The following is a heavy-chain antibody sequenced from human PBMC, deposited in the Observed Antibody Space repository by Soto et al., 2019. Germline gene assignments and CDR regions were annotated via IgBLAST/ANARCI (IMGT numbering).Heavy chain of an antibody. CDR1: GTSIINNNW. CDR2: IYHSGTT. Sequence: QVQLQESGPGLVKPSGTLSLTCAVSGTSIINNNWWTWVRQPPGKGLEWIGEIYHSGTTNYNSSLKSRVTFSTDKSNNQFSLNLNSVTAADTAVYYCARGDGDNAFDIWGQGTLVIVSS. J-gene: IGHJ3*02. D-gene: IGHD2-21*02. V-gene: IGHV4-4*02. CDR3: ARGDGDNAFDI.